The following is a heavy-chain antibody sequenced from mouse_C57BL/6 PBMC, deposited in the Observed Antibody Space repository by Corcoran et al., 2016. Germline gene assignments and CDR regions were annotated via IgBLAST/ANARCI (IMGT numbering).Heavy chain of an antibody. CDR2: INTYSGVP. Sequence: QIQLVQSGPELKKPGETVKISCKASGYTFTTYGMSWVKQAPGKGLKWMGWINTYSGVPTYADDFKGRFAFSLETSASTAYLQINNLKNEDTATFCVARGDNGSSYLRIYYAMYYWGQGTSVTVST. CDR3: ARGDNGSSYLRIYYAMYY. J-gene: IGHJ4*01. D-gene: IGHD1-1*01. CDR1: GYTFTTYG. V-gene: IGHV9-3*01.